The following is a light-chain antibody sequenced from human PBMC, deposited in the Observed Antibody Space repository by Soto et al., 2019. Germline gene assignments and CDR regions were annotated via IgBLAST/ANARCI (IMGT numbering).Light chain of an antibody. V-gene: IGKV3-20*01. J-gene: IGKJ1*01. CDR2: GAS. CDR3: QKYGSSPR. CDR1: QSVTSSY. Sequence: EIVLTQSPGTLSLSPGXRATLSCRASQSVTSSYLAWYQQKPGQAPRLLIYGASSRATGIPDRFSGSGSGTDFTLTISRLEPEDCAVYYCQKYGSSPRFGQGTKVDIK.